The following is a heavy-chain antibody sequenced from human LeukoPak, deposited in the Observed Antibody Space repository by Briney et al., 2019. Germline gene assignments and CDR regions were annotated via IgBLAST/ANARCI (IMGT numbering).Heavy chain of an antibody. CDR2: MNSDGSST. D-gene: IGHD5-12*01. Sequence: GRSLRLSCAASGFTFSSYWMHWVRHAPGKGLVWVSRMNSDGSSTADSVKGRFTISRDNAKSTLYLQMNSLRVEDTAVYYCARVRDYSGYDFDYWGQGTLVTVSS. CDR3: ARVRDYSGYDFDY. J-gene: IGHJ4*02. CDR1: GFTFSSYW. V-gene: IGHV3-74*01.